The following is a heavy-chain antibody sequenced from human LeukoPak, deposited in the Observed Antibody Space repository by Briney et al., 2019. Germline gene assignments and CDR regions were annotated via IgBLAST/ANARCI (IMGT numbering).Heavy chain of an antibody. CDR2: IYYSGTT. D-gene: IGHD3-10*01. V-gene: IGHV4-59*12. CDR1: GGSISSYY. Sequence: NPSETLSLTCTVSGGSISSYYWSWIRQPPGKGLEWIGYIYYSGTTIYNPSLKSRLTISLDTSKNQFSLNMSSVTAADTAVYYCARDETHFYGSGSSNWFDPWGQGILVTVSS. J-gene: IGHJ5*02. CDR3: ARDETHFYGSGSSNWFDP.